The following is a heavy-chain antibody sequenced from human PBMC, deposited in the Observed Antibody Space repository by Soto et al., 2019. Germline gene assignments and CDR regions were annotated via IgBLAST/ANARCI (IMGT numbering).Heavy chain of an antibody. D-gene: IGHD3-10*01. CDR3: ARSVRSGSFPYYYYAMDV. Sequence: PGGSLRLSCAASGLTSSNYWMHWVRQAPGKGLVWVSRIKSDGSSTSYADSVKGRFTISRDSAKNTLDLQMHGLRAEDMAVYYCARSVRSGSFPYYYYAMDVWGQGTTVTVSS. V-gene: IGHV3-74*01. CDR2: IKSDGSST. CDR1: GLTSSNYW. J-gene: IGHJ6*02.